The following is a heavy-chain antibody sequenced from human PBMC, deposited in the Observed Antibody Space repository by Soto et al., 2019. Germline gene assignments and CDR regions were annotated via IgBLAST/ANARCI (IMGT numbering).Heavy chain of an antibody. CDR1: GFTFSSFG. CDR3: ARDPGNDEAMDY. Sequence: QVQVVESGGGVVQPGRSLRLSCAASGFTFSSFGMHWVRQAPGKGLEWGAVIWHDGKNKYYADSAKGRFTISRDNSKNTLYLQMSSLRAGDTAVYYCARDPGNDEAMDYWGKGTLVTFS. D-gene: IGHD1-1*01. CDR2: IWHDGKNK. V-gene: IGHV3-33*01. J-gene: IGHJ4*02.